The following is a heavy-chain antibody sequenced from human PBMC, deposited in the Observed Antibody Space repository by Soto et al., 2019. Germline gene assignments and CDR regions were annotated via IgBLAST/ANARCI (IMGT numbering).Heavy chain of an antibody. V-gene: IGHV1-69*01. Sequence: QVQLVQSGAEVKKPGSSVKVSCKASGGTFSSHVFNWVRQAPGQGLEWMGGIMPIIGTANYAQKFQGRVKMTEDESTSTAYMELSSLRSEDTAVYYCARDLEFRDGNISHLDYWGQGTLVTVSS. D-gene: IGHD3-10*01. CDR1: GGTFSSHV. J-gene: IGHJ4*02. CDR3: ARDLEFRDGNISHLDY. CDR2: IMPIIGTA.